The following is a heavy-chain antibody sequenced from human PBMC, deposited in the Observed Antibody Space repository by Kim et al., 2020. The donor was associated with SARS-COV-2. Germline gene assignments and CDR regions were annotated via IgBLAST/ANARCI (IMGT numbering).Heavy chain of an antibody. D-gene: IGHD5-12*01. V-gene: IGHV3-11*01. Sequence: GGSLILSCAASGFTFGDYAMSLIRQAPGKGLEWISYISHGGTTMYYADSVRGRFTISRDNAKNSLYLQMDSLRAEDTAVYYCARGSLWGGGYGGQGTLVT. CDR2: ISHGGTTM. CDR1: GFTFGDYA. CDR3: ARGSLWGGGY. J-gene: IGHJ4*02.